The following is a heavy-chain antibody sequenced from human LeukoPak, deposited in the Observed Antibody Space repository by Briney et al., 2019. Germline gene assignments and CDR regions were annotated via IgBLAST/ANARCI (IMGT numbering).Heavy chain of an antibody. CDR1: RFTFSSYA. CDR3: ARVREASKEVTGALDY. V-gene: IGHV3-30-3*01. CDR2: ISYDGSNK. J-gene: IGHJ4*02. D-gene: IGHD2-21*02. Sequence: PGGSLRLSCAASRFTFSSYAMHWVRQAPGKGLEWVAVISYDGSNKYYADSVKGRFTISRDNSKNTLYLQMNSLRAEDTAVYYCARVREASKEVTGALDYWGQGTLVTVSS.